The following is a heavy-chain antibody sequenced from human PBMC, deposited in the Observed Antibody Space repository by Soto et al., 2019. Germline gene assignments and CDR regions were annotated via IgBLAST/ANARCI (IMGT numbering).Heavy chain of an antibody. V-gene: IGHV3-23*01. J-gene: IGHJ6*03. CDR1: GFTFSSYA. Sequence: EVQVLESGGGLVQPGGSLRLSCAASGFTFSSYAMNWVRQAPGKGLEWVSAISGSGGSTYYADSVKGLFTISRDNSKNTLYPQMNSLRAEDTAVYYCAKAQYYDILTGYYTPYYYYMDVWGKGTTVTVSS. CDR3: AKAQYYDILTGYYTPYYYYMDV. D-gene: IGHD3-9*01. CDR2: ISGSGGST.